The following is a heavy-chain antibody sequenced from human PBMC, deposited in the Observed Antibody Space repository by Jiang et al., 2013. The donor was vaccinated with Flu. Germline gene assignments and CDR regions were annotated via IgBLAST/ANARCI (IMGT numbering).Heavy chain of an antibody. CDR3: ARGIYMITFGVYYFDY. CDR1: GGSISSYY. CDR2: IYYSGST. J-gene: IGHJ4*02. D-gene: IGHD3-16*01. V-gene: IGHV4-59*01. Sequence: GPGLVKPSETLSLTCTVSGGSISSYYWSWIRQPPGKGLEWIGYIYYSGSTNYNPSLKSRVTISVDTSKNQFSLKLSSVTAADTAVYYCARGIYMITFGVYYFDYWGQGTLVTVSS.